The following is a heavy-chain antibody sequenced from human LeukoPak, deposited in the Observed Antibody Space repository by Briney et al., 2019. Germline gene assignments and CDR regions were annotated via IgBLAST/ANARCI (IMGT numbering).Heavy chain of an antibody. J-gene: IGHJ4*02. CDR3: AKTGTYSSSSGYIDS. CDR1: GFTFNNYA. CDR2: ISWNSGNI. V-gene: IGHV3-9*01. Sequence: GGSLRLPCAASGFTFNNYAMHWVRQAPGKGLEGVSGISWNSGNIGYADSVKGRFTLSRDNAKNSLFQQMNSLRAEDTALYYCAKTGTYSSSSGYIDSWGQGTLVTVSS. D-gene: IGHD6-6*01.